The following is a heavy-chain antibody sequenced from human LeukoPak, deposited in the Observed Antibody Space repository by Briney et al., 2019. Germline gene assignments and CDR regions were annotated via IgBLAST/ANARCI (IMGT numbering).Heavy chain of an antibody. CDR1: GFTFSSDS. CDR3: AGPISGRYCSGGSCPNWFDP. CDR2: ISSSSCYI. Sequence: PGGSLRLSCAASGFTFSSDSMNWVRQAPGRGREWVSSISSSSCYIYYADSVKGRFTISRDNAKNSLYLQMNSLRAEDTAVYYCAGPISGRYCSGGSCPNWFDPWGQGTLVTVSS. V-gene: IGHV3-21*01. J-gene: IGHJ5*02. D-gene: IGHD2-15*01.